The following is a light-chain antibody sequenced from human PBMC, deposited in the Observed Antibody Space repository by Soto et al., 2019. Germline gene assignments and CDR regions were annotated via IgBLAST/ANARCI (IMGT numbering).Light chain of an antibody. J-gene: IGLJ1*01. CDR2: EVV. Sequence: LTQPPSASGSPGQSVTISCTGTKNDVGFYDFVSWYQHHPGKAPRLIIYEVVQRPSGVPDRFSGSKSGNTASLTVSGLQAADEADYFCKSYAGSNTYVFGSGTKV. CDR1: KNDVGFYDF. CDR3: KSYAGSNTYV. V-gene: IGLV2-8*01.